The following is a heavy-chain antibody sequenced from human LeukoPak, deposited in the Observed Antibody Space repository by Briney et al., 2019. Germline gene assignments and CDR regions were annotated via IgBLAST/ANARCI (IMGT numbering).Heavy chain of an antibody. CDR2: IYYSGST. CDR1: GGSISSSSYY. V-gene: IGHV4-39*01. CDR3: ARGGYCSGGSCWYNWFDP. Sequence: SETLSLTCTVSGGSISSSSYYWGWIRQPPGKGLEWIGSIYYSGSTYYNPSLKSRVTISVDTSKNQFSLKLSSVTAADTAMYYCARGGYCSGGSCWYNWFDPWGQGTLVTVSS. D-gene: IGHD2-15*01. J-gene: IGHJ5*02.